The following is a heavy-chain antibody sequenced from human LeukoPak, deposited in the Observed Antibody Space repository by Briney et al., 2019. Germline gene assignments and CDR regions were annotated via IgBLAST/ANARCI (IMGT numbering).Heavy chain of an antibody. J-gene: IGHJ4*02. V-gene: IGHV4-30-4*01. CDR1: GGSISSGDYY. CDR3: ARAVITFGAAVAKGFDC. D-gene: IGHD3-16*01. CDR2: IFYSGST. Sequence: SQTLSLTCTVSGGSISSGDYYWSWIRQPPGKGLEWIGHIFYSGSTYYNPSLMRRLTISVDTSKNQFSLKLSSVTPADTAVYYCARAVITFGAAVAKGFDCWGQGTLVTVSS.